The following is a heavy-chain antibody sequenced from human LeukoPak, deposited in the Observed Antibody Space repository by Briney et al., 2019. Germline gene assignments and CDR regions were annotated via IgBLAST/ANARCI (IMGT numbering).Heavy chain of an antibody. CDR2: ISAYNANT. J-gene: IGHJ2*01. Sequence: VKVSCKASGYTFTTYSISWLRQAPGEGLEWMGWISAYNANTNYAQKFHGRVTMTTDTSTTTAYMELRSLRSDDTAVYFCARAQYGGKSGSWYSDLWGRGTLVTVSS. CDR1: GYTFTTYS. CDR3: ARAQYGGKSGSWYSDL. V-gene: IGHV1-18*01. D-gene: IGHD4-23*01.